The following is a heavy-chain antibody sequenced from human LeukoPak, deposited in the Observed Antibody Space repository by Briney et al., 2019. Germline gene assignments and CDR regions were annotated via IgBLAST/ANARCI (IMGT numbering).Heavy chain of an antibody. Sequence: GASVKVSCKASGYTFTSYAVHWVRQAPGQGLEWMGWMNPNSGNTGYAQKFQGRVTMTRNTSISTAYMELSSLRSEDTAVYYCASWGGYGENYWGQGTLVTVSS. D-gene: IGHD4-17*01. J-gene: IGHJ4*02. CDR1: GYTFTSYA. CDR3: ASWGGYGENY. CDR2: MNPNSGNT. V-gene: IGHV1-8*01.